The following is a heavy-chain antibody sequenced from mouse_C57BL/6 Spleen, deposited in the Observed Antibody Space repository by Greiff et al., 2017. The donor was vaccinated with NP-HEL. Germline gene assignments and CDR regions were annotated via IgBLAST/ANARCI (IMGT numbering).Heavy chain of an antibody. Sequence: QVQLQQSGAELVKPGASVKISCKASGYAFSSYWMNWVKQRPGKGLEWIGQIYPGDGDTNYNGKFKGKATLTADKSASPAYMQLSRLTSEDSAVYFCARKDSSGYVLFDYWGKGTTLTVSS. J-gene: IGHJ2*01. D-gene: IGHD3-2*02. V-gene: IGHV1-80*01. CDR3: ARKDSSGYVLFDY. CDR1: GYAFSSYW. CDR2: IYPGDGDT.